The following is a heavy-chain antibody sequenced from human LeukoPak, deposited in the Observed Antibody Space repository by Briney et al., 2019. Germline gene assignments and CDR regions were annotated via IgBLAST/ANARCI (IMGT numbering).Heavy chain of an antibody. Sequence: PSETLSLTCTVSGGSISRYYWSWIRQPAGKGLEWIGRIYTSGSTNYNPSLKSRVTMSVDTSKNQFSLKLSSVTAADTAVYYCARVGRYGSGSSTFDYWGQGTLVTVSS. D-gene: IGHD3-10*01. J-gene: IGHJ4*02. V-gene: IGHV4-4*07. CDR2: IYTSGST. CDR1: GGSISRYY. CDR3: ARVGRYGSGSSTFDY.